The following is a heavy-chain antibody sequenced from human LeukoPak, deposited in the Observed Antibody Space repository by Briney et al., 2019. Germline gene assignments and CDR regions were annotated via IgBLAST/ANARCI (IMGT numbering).Heavy chain of an antibody. Sequence: PGGSLRLSCAASGFTFSSYAMSWVRQAPGKGLEWVSAISGSGGSTYYADSVKGRFTISRDNSKNTLYLQMNSLRAEDTAVYYCAKAPPARVGATTWGIDYWGQGTLVTVSS. CDR2: ISGSGGST. CDR3: AKAPPARVGATTWGIDY. D-gene: IGHD1-26*01. J-gene: IGHJ4*02. CDR1: GFTFSSYA. V-gene: IGHV3-23*01.